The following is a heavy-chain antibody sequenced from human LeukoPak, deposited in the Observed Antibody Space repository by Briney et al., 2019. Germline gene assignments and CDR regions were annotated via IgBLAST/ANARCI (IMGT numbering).Heavy chain of an antibody. Sequence: PGGSLRLSCAASGFTFSSYWMSWVRQAPGKGLEWVANIKQDGSEKYSVDSVKDRFTISRDNAKNSLYLQMNSLRAEDTAVYYCARDRGSNYGGAFDYWGQGALVTVSS. V-gene: IGHV3-7*01. CDR3: ARDRGSNYGGAFDY. D-gene: IGHD4-11*01. CDR1: GFTFSSYW. J-gene: IGHJ4*02. CDR2: IKQDGSEK.